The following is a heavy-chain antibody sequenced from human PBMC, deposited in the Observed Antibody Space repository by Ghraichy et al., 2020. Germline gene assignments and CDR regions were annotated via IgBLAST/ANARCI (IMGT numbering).Heavy chain of an antibody. CDR2: MNPNSGNT. D-gene: IGHD3-22*01. CDR3: ARGRGDYYDSSGYYGDY. Sequence: ASVKVSCKASGYTFTSYDINWVRQATGQGLEWMGWMNPNSGNTGYAQKFQGRVTMTRNTSISTAYMELSSLRSEDTAVYYCARGRGDYYDSSGYYGDYWGQGTLVTVSS. CDR1: GYTFTSYD. J-gene: IGHJ4*02. V-gene: IGHV1-8*01.